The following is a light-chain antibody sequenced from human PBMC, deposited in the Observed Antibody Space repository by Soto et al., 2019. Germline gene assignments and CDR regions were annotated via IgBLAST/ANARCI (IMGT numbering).Light chain of an antibody. CDR1: SSDVGGHKY. V-gene: IGLV2-14*01. Sequence: QSVLTQPASVSGSPGQSITISCTGTSSDVGGHKYVSWYQQHPDKAPKVLIFEVSNRPSGISNRFSGSKSGNTASLTISGLQAEDEADYYCISYTVSRSYVFGSGTKVTVL. J-gene: IGLJ1*01. CDR3: ISYTVSRSYV. CDR2: EVS.